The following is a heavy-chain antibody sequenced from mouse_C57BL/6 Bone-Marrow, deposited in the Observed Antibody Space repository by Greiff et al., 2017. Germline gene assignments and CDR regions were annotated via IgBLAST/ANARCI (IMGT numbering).Heavy chain of an antibody. CDR1: GFSLTSYG. CDR2: IWSDGST. Sequence: VKVEESGPGLVAPSQSLSITCTVSGFSLTSYGVHWVRQPPGKGLEWLVVIWSDGSTTYNSALKSRLSISKDNSKSQVFLKMNSLQTDDTAMYYCASTAQAHYYAMDYWGQGTSVTVSS. CDR3: ASTAQAHYYAMDY. D-gene: IGHD3-2*02. J-gene: IGHJ4*01. V-gene: IGHV2-6*03.